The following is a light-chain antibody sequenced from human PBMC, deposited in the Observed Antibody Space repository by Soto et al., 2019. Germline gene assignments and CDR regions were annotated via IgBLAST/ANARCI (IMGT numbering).Light chain of an antibody. J-gene: IGKJ1*01. CDR1: QSVSTNF. CDR3: QPDDNTSWT. V-gene: IGKV3-20*01. CDR2: GAS. Sequence: EIVLTQSPGTLSLSPGEGATLSCRASQSVSTNFFAWYQQKPGQAPRLLISGASSRATGIPDRFSGSGSGTDFTLTISRPEPKDFVVYYCQPDDNTSWTFGRGTKVVIK.